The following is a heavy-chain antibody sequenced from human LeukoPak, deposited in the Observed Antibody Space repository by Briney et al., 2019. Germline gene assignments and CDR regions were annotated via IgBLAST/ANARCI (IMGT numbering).Heavy chain of an antibody. J-gene: IGHJ6*03. CDR3: ARDGSSSSYYYYYMDV. CDR2: INTNTGNP. V-gene: IGHV7-4-1*02. CDR1: GYTFTSYA. Sequence: ASVKVSCKASGYTFTSYAMNWVRQAPGQGLEWMGWINTNTGNPTYAQGFTGRFVFSLDTSVSTAYLQISSLKAEDTAVYYCARDGSSSSYYYYYMDVWGKGTTVTVSS. D-gene: IGHD6-6*01.